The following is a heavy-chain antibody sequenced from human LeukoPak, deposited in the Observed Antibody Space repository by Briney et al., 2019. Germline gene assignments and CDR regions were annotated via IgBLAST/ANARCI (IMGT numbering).Heavy chain of an antibody. J-gene: IGHJ6*02. D-gene: IGHD3-10*01. CDR2: INPNSGGT. Sequence: VASVKVSCKASGYTFTGYYMHWVRQAPGQGLEWMGWINPNSGGTNYAQKFQGRVTMTRDTSISTAYMELSRLRSDDTAVYYCARWPPWFGLIQGYYYGMDVWGQGTTVTVSS. CDR1: GYTFTGYY. V-gene: IGHV1-2*02. CDR3: ARWPPWFGLIQGYYYGMDV.